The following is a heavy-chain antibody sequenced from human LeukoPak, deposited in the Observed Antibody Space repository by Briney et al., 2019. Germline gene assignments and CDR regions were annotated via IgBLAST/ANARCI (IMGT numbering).Heavy chain of an antibody. V-gene: IGHV4-34*01. D-gene: IGHD6-19*01. Sequence: SETLSLTCAVYGGSFSGYYWSWIRQPPGKGLEWIGEINHSGSTNYNPSLKSRVTISVDTSKNQFSLKLSSVTAADTAVYYCARKPGIAVAGGYYFDYWGQGTLATVSS. CDR3: ARKPGIAVAGGYYFDY. CDR1: GGSFSGYY. CDR2: INHSGST. J-gene: IGHJ4*02.